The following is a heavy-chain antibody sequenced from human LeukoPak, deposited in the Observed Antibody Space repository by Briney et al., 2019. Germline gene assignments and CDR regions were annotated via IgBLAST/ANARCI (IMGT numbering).Heavy chain of an antibody. J-gene: IGHJ6*03. V-gene: IGHV3-33*01. D-gene: IGHD5-24*01. Sequence: GGSLRLSCAASGFTFNNYGMHWVRHAPGRGLEWVALLWYDGSNENYADSVKGRFTISRDNSKNTMYLQMNNLRAEDTAVYYCARIEMATKGYYYYYMDVWGKGTTVTVSS. CDR3: ARIEMATKGYYYYYMDV. CDR1: GFTFNNYG. CDR2: LWYDGSNE.